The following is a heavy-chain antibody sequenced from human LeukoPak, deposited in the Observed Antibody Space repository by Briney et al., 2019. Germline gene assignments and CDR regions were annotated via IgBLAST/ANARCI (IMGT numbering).Heavy chain of an antibody. CDR2: ILNNGATT. Sequence: PGGSLRLSCAASGITFSGYTMSWVRQAPGKGLEWVSSILNNGATTYYADSVKGRFTISRDSSKDTLDLQMNSLRAEDTAVYYCARADTYYYGSGSYFHYYGMDVWGQGTTVTVSS. J-gene: IGHJ6*02. D-gene: IGHD3-10*01. CDR1: GITFSGYT. V-gene: IGHV3-23*01. CDR3: ARADTYYYGSGSYFHYYGMDV.